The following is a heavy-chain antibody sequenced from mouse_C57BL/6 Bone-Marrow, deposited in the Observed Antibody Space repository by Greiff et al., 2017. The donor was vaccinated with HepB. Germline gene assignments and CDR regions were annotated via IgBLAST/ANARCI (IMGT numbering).Heavy chain of an antibody. V-gene: IGHV5-17*01. Sequence: DVQLQESGGGLVKPGGSLKLSCAASGFTFSDYGMHWVRQAPEKGLEWVAYISSGSSTIYYADTVKGRFTISRDNAKNTLFLQMTSLRSEDTAMYYCARPLYYYGSSYGGYFDVWGTGTTVTVSS. CDR3: ARPLYYYGSSYGGYFDV. CDR2: ISSGSSTI. J-gene: IGHJ1*03. CDR1: GFTFSDYG. D-gene: IGHD1-1*01.